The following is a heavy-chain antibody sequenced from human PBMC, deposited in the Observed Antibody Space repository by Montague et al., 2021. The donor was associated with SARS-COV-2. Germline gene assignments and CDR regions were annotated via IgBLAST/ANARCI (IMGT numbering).Heavy chain of an antibody. D-gene: IGHD2-2*01. CDR1: GFTFSDYY. V-gene: IGHV3-11*01. CDR2: ISRSGSTI. J-gene: IGHJ3*02. Sequence: SLRLSCAASGFTFSDYYMSWIRQAPEKGLEWVSYISRSGSTIYYTDSVKGRFTISRDNAKKSLYLQMNSLRAEDTAMYYCASPSRRNDIVVEPPAIWDDAFDIWGQGTMVTVSS. CDR3: ASPSRRNDIVVEPPAIWDDAFDI.